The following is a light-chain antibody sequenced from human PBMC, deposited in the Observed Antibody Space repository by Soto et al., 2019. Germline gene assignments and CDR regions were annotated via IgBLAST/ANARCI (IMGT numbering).Light chain of an antibody. CDR3: QRINSFPVT. CDR1: QGISSY. Sequence: DIPLTQSPSFLSASVGDRVTITCRASQGISSYLAWYQQRPGKAPKLLIYDASTLQSGVPSRFSGSGSGTDFTLTISSLQPEDFATYYCQRINSFPVTFGGGTKVEIK. V-gene: IGKV1-9*01. J-gene: IGKJ4*01. CDR2: DAS.